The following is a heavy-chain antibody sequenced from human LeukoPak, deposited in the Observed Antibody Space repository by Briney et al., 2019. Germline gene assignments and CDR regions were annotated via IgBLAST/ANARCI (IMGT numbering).Heavy chain of an antibody. CDR3: ARGGGYYSPRFDY. Sequence: GGSLRLSCAASGFTFSSDAMSWVRQAPGKGLEWVSSISGSGDSTYYADSMKGRFTISRDNSKNTLYLQMNSLRAEDTAVYYCARGGGYYSPRFDYWGQGTLVTVSS. CDR1: GFTFSSDA. J-gene: IGHJ4*02. CDR2: ISGSGDST. V-gene: IGHV3-23*01. D-gene: IGHD2-15*01.